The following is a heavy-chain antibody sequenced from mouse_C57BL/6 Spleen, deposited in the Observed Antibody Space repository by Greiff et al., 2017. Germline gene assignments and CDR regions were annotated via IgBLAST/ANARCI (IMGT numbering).Heavy chain of an antibody. V-gene: IGHV1-15*01. J-gene: IGHJ4*01. CDR3: ARYCNLLDAMDY. D-gene: IGHD2-1*01. CDR2: IDPETGGT. CDR1: GYTFTDYE. Sequence: QVQLKESGAELVRPGASVTLSCKASGYTFTDYEMHWVKQTPVHGLEWIGAIDPETGGTDYNQKFKGKAILTADKSSSTAYMELLSLTSEDSAVYYCARYCNLLDAMDYWGQGTSVTVSS.